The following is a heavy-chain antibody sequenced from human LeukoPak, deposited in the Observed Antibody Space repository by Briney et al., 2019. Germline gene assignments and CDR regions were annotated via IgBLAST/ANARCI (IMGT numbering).Heavy chain of an antibody. Sequence: GESLKISCKGSGYSFTSYCIGWVRQMPGKGLELMGIIYPGDSDTRYSPSFQGQVTISADKSISTAYLQWSSLKASDTAMYYCARLHLYSGSYYRARYFDYWGQGTLVTVSS. CDR2: IYPGDSDT. CDR1: GYSFTSYC. V-gene: IGHV5-51*01. D-gene: IGHD1-26*01. J-gene: IGHJ4*02. CDR3: ARLHLYSGSYYRARYFDY.